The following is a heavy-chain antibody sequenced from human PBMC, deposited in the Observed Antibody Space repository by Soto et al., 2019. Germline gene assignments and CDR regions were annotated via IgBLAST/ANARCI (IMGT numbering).Heavy chain of an antibody. CDR2: IDWDDDK. V-gene: IGHV2-70*01. CDR3: ARTQPTAESGYDPAGWFDT. J-gene: IGHJ5*02. D-gene: IGHD5-12*01. CDR1: GFSLSTSGMC. Sequence: SGPTLVNPTQTLTLTCTFSGFSLSTSGMCVSWIRQPPGKALEWLALIDWDDDKYYSTSLKTRLTISKDTSKNQVVLTMTNMDPVDTATYYCARTQPTAESGYDPAGWFDTWGQGTLATVSS.